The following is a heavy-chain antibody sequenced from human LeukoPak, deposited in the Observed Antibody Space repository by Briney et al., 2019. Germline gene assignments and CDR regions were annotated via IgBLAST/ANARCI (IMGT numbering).Heavy chain of an antibody. V-gene: IGHV1-69*13. CDR3: ARVLAGDY. CDR1: GCTFTSYG. J-gene: IGHJ4*02. Sequence: SVKVSCKASGCTFTSYGISWVRQAPGQGLEWMGGIITIFGTANYAQKFQGRVTITADESTSTAYMELSSLRSEDTAVYYCARVLAGDYWGQGTLVTVSS. CDR2: IITIFGTA.